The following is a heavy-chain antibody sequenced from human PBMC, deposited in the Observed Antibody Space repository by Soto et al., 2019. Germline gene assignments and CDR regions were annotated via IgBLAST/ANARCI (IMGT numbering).Heavy chain of an antibody. V-gene: IGHV3-66*01. CDR1: GFTVSSNY. Sequence: EVQLVESGGGLVQPGGSLRLSCAASGFTVSSNYMSWVRQAPGKGLEWVPVIYSGGSTYYADSVKGRFTISRDNSKNTLYLQMNSLRAEDTAVYYCARDYGDYVGEYYFDYWGQGTLFTVSS. CDR2: IYSGGST. D-gene: IGHD4-17*01. CDR3: ARDYGDYVGEYYFDY. J-gene: IGHJ4*02.